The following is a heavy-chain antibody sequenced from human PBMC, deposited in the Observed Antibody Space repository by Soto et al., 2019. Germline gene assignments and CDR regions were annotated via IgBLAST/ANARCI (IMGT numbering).Heavy chain of an antibody. CDR2: ISYDGSNK. CDR1: GFTFSSYA. D-gene: IGHD2-2*02. Sequence: GSLRLSCAASGFTFSSYAMHWVRQAPGKGLEWVAVISYDGSNKYYADSVKGRFTISRDNSKNTLYLQMNSLRAEDTAVYYCARDSGYCSSTSCYIYGMDVWGQGTTVTVS. CDR3: ARDSGYCSSTSCYIYGMDV. J-gene: IGHJ6*02. V-gene: IGHV3-30-3*01.